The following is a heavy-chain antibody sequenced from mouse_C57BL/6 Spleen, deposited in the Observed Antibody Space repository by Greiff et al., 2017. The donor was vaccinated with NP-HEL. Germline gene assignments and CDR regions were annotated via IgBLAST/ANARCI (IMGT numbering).Heavy chain of an antibody. CDR2: INYDGSST. J-gene: IGHJ1*03. V-gene: IGHV5-16*01. CDR3: AREGYYYGSSWYFDV. Sequence: EVKLQESEGGLVQPGSSMKLSCTASGFTFSDYYMAWVRQVPEKGLEWVANINYDGSSTYYLDSLKSRFIISRANAKHILYLQMSSLKSEDTATYYGAREGYYYGSSWYFDVWGTGTTVTVAS. D-gene: IGHD1-1*01. CDR1: GFTFSDYY.